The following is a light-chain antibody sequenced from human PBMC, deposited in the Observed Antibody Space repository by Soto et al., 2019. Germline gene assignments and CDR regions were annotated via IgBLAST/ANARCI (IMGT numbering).Light chain of an antibody. CDR2: EGS. J-gene: IGLJ2*01. CDR3: CSYAGSSIVV. V-gene: IGLV2-23*01. CDR1: SSEIGSYNL. Sequence: QSALTQPASVSGSPGQASAICCTGTSSEIGSYNLVSWYQQHPGKAPKLMIYEGSRRPSGVSDRFSGAKSGNTASLTISGLQAEDEADYYCCSYAGSSIVVFGGGTKLPVL.